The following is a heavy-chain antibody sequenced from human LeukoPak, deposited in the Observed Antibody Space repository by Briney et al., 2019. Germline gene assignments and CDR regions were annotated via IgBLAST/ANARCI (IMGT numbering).Heavy chain of an antibody. Sequence: SETLSLTCTVSGYSISSGYYWGWIRQPPGKGLEWIGSIYHSGSTYYNPSLKSRVTISVDTSKNQFSLKLSSVTAADTAVYYCASMPIAAAGHYYYYYMDVWGKGTTVTVSS. J-gene: IGHJ6*03. CDR2: IYHSGST. CDR1: GYSISSGYY. D-gene: IGHD6-13*01. V-gene: IGHV4-38-2*02. CDR3: ASMPIAAAGHYYYYYMDV.